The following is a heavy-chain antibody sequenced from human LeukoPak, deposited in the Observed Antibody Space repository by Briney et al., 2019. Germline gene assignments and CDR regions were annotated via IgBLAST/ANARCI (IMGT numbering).Heavy chain of an antibody. Sequence: TGGSLRLSCAASGSTFDDYAMHWVRQAPGKGLEWVSGISWNSGSIGYADSVKGRFTISRDNAKNSLYLQMNSLRAEDTALYYCAKDTSSSWNFDYWGQGTLVTVSS. CDR2: ISWNSGSI. D-gene: IGHD6-13*01. CDR1: GSTFDDYA. V-gene: IGHV3-9*01. J-gene: IGHJ4*02. CDR3: AKDTSSSWNFDY.